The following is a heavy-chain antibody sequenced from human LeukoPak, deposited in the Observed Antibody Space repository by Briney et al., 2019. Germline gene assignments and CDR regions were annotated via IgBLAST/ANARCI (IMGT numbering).Heavy chain of an antibody. CDR3: AKYKSQLLPFDY. D-gene: IGHD2/OR15-2a*01. V-gene: IGHV3-30*02. CDR1: GFTFSSYG. Sequence: GGSLRLSCAASGFTFSSYGMHWVRRAPGKGLEWVAFIRYDGSNKYYADSVKGRFTISRDNSKNTLNLQMNSLRAEDTAVYYCAKYKSQLLPFDYWGQGILVTVSS. CDR2: IRYDGSNK. J-gene: IGHJ4*02.